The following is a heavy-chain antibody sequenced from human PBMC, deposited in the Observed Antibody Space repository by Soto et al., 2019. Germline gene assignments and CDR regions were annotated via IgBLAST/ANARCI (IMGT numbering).Heavy chain of an antibody. CDR1: GFTFSSYA. Sequence: PGGSLRLSCAASGFTFSSYAMSWVRQAPGKGLEWVSAISGSGGSTYYADSVKGRFTISRDNSKNTLYLQMNSLRAEDTAVYYCARGFGVRGVIPFDYWGQGTLVTVSS. CDR3: ARGFGVRGVIPFDY. CDR2: ISGSGGST. D-gene: IGHD3-10*01. J-gene: IGHJ4*02. V-gene: IGHV3-23*01.